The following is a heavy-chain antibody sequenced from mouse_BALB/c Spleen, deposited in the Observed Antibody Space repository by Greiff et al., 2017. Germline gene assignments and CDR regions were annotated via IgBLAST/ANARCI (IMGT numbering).Heavy chain of an antibody. CDR2: ISTYYGDA. D-gene: IGHD4-1*01. J-gene: IGHJ2*01. Sequence: LVESGAELVRPGVSVKISCKGSGYTFTDYAMHWVKQSHAKSLEWIGVISTYYGDASYNQKFKGKATMTVDKSSSTAYMELARLTSEDSAIYYCARSGTGTGYYFDYWGQGTTLTVSS. V-gene: IGHV1S137*01. CDR3: ARSGTGTGYYFDY. CDR1: GYTFTDYA.